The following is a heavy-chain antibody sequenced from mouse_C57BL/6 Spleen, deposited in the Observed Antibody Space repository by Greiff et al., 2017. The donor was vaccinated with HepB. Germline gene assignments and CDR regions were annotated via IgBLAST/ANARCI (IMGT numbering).Heavy chain of an antibody. CDR2: IDPSDSYT. J-gene: IGHJ4*01. Sequence: VQLQQSGAELVKPGASVKLSCKASGYTFTSYWMQWVKQRPGQGLEWIGEIDPSDSYTNYNQKFKGKATLTVDTSSSTAYMQLSSLTSEDSAVYYCALTGYAMDYGGQGTSVTVSS. CDR3: ALTGYAMDY. CDR1: GYTFTSYW. D-gene: IGHD1-1*01. V-gene: IGHV1-50*01.